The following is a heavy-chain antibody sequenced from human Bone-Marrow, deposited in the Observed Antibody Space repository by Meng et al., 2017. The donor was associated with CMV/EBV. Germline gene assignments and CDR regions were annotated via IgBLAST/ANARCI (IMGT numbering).Heavy chain of an antibody. CDR3: GREPMVAAYY. CDR1: GFTFSTYW. V-gene: IGHV3-74*01. Sequence: LSLTCAASGFTFSTYWMHWVRQAPGKGLMWVSRIKSDGSTTNYADSVEGRFTISRDNAKNTVYLQMNSLRAEDTGVYYCGREPMVAAYYWGQGTLVTVSS. J-gene: IGHJ4*01. CDR2: IKSDGSTT. D-gene: IGHD2-15*01.